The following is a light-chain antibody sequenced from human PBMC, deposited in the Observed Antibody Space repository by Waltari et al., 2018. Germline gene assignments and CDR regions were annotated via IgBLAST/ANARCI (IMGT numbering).Light chain of an antibody. V-gene: IGKV1D-13*01. CDR1: QLFASA. CDR2: DAS. J-gene: IGKJ3*01. CDR3: QQFINYPLT. Sequence: AIQLTQSPSSLSASVGHRITITCRASQLFASALAWYVQKPGKAPKLLIYDASTLESGVPSRFSGSGSGTDFTLSISGLQPEDFATYYCQQFINYPLTFGPGTTVDIK.